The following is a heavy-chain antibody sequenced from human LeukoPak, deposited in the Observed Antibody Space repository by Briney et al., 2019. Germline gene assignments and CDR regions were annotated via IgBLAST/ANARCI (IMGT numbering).Heavy chain of an antibody. CDR2: IRYDGSNK. V-gene: IGHV3-30*02. D-gene: IGHD6-13*01. J-gene: IGHJ4*02. Sequence: PGGSLRLSCAASGFTFSSYSMNWVRQAPGKGLEWVAFIRYDGSNKYYADSVKGRFTISRDNSKNTLYLQMSSLRAEDTAVYYCAKDSDSSTWRADYWGQGTLVTVSS. CDR1: GFTFSSYS. CDR3: AKDSDSSTWRADY.